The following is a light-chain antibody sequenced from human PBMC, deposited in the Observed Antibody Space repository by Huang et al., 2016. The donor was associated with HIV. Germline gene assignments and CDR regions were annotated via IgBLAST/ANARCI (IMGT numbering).Light chain of an antibody. CDR2: DAS. Sequence: VLTRFPATLPLSPGERATIPCRASQTVSSYLAWYQQKPGQAPGLLIYDASNRGTGIPGSCSGSGSATDFTLTISSLEPEDFAVYYWQLRSTSPGDTFGGGTKVEIK. J-gene: IGKJ4*01. V-gene: IGKV3-11*01. CDR3: QLRSTSPGDT. CDR1: QTVSSY.